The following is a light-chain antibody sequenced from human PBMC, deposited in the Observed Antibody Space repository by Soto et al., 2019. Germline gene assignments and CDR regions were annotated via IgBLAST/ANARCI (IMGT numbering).Light chain of an antibody. J-gene: IGKJ1*01. CDR1: QNVNGW. Sequence: DIQITQSPSTLSASVGDRVTITCRASQNVNGWLAWYQQKPGKAPKLLINKASSLESGVPSRFSGRGFGTECTLTISSLQTDDFALDYCHQRRSWTRTFGQGTKVDIK. CDR3: HQRRSWTRT. V-gene: IGKV1-5*03. CDR2: KAS.